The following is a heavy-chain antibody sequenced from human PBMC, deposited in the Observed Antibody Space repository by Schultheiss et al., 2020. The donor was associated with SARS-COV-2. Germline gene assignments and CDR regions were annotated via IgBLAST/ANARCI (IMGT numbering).Heavy chain of an antibody. CDR1: GYTFINYV. CDR2: MNGDGVNA. Sequence: ASVKVSCKTSGYTFINYVIIWVRQATGQGLEWMGWMNGDGVNAGYAEKFQGRVTMTSDSSIETAYMELNSLTSDDTAVYYCARGWTREHSLLGAYWGQGTRVTVSS. J-gene: IGHJ4*02. CDR3: ARGWTREHSLLGAY. D-gene: IGHD1-26*01. V-gene: IGHV1-8*01.